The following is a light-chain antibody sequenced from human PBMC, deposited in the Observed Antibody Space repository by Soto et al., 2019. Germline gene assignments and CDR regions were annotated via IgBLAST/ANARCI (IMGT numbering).Light chain of an antibody. CDR1: SSDVCGYNY. CDR2: DVS. J-gene: IGLJ2*01. Sequence: QSDLTQPASVSGSPGQSITISCTGTSSDVCGYNYVSWYQQHPGKAPKLMIYDVSNRPSGVSNRFSGSKSGNTASLTISGLQAEDEADYYCSSYTTSGSLVFGGGTKLTVL. CDR3: SSYTTSGSLV. V-gene: IGLV2-14*01.